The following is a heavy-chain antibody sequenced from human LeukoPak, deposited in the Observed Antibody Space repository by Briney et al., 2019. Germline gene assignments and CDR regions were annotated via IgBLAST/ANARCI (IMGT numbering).Heavy chain of an antibody. J-gene: IGHJ3*02. D-gene: IGHD2-15*01. Sequence: GESLKISCKGSGYSFTTYWIGWVRQMPGKGLEWMGIVYPDDSDTRYSPSFQGQVTISADKSITTAYLQWNSLKALDTAMYYCARRDSRRRGGSHDAFDIWGQGTMVTVSS. CDR1: GYSFTTYW. CDR3: ARRDSRRRGGSHDAFDI. CDR2: VYPDDSDT. V-gene: IGHV5-51*01.